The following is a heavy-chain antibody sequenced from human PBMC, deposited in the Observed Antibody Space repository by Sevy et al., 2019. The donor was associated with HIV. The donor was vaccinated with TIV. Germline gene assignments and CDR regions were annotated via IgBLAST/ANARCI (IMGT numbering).Heavy chain of an antibody. CDR1: GFTFSSYS. Sequence: GGSLRLSCAASGFTFSSYSMNWVRQAPGKGLEWVSSISSSSSYIYYADSVKGRFTKSRDNAKNSLYLKMNSLGAEDTAVYYCARGYYDILTGHFDYWGQGTLVTVSS. J-gene: IGHJ4*02. CDR2: ISSSSSYI. D-gene: IGHD3-9*01. CDR3: ARGYYDILTGHFDY. V-gene: IGHV3-21*01.